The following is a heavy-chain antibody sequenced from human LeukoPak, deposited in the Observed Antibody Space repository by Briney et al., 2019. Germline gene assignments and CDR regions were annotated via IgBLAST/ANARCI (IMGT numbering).Heavy chain of an antibody. V-gene: IGHV3-33*01. CDR3: ARGLRGYSYGWIDY. J-gene: IGHJ4*02. D-gene: IGHD5-18*01. CDR2: IWYDGSNK. CDR1: GFTFSSYG. Sequence: PGGSLRLSCAASGFTFSSYGMHWVRQAPGKGLEWVAVIWYDGSNKYYADSVKGRFTISRDNSKNTLYLQMNSLRAEDTAVYYCARGLRGYSYGWIDYWGQGTLVTVSS.